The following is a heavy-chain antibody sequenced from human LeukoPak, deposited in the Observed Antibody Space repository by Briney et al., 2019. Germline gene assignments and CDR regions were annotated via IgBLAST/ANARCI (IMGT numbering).Heavy chain of an antibody. CDR3: AGDDSSSWYEVYFDY. CDR1: GFTFSSYS. J-gene: IGHJ4*02. CDR2: ISSSSSYI. D-gene: IGHD6-13*01. Sequence: KPGGSLRLSCAASGFTFSSYSMNWVRQAPGKGLEWVSSISSSSSYIYYVDSVKGRFTISRDNTKNSLYLQMNSLRAEDTAVYYCAGDDSSSWYEVYFDYWGQGTLVTVSS. V-gene: IGHV3-21*01.